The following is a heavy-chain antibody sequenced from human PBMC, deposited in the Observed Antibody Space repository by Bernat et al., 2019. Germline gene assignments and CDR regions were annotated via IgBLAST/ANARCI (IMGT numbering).Heavy chain of an antibody. CDR2: ISGNGGST. CDR3: AKVEFGLRYLETMAFFDY. CDR1: GFTFSSYA. D-gene: IGHD3-3*01. Sequence: EVQLLESGGGLVQPGGSLRLSCAASGFTFSSYAMSWVRQAPGKGLEWVSAISGNGGSTYYADSVKGRFTISRDNSKNRLHLQMNSLRAEDTAVYYCAKVEFGLRYLETMAFFDYWGQGTLVTVSS. J-gene: IGHJ4*02. V-gene: IGHV3-23*01.